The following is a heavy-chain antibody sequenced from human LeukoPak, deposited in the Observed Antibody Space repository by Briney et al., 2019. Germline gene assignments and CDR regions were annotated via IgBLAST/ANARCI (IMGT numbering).Heavy chain of an antibody. V-gene: IGHV3-48*01. Sequence: GGSLRLSCAASGFTFSSYSMNWVRQAPGKGLEWVSHISSTSRTIYYADSVKGRFTISRDNANNSLYLQLNRLRPEDPAVYFCARDRYGDYVSDCWGQGTLVTVSS. CDR1: GFTFSSYS. J-gene: IGHJ4*02. CDR2: ISSTSRTI. CDR3: ARDRYGDYVSDC. D-gene: IGHD4-17*01.